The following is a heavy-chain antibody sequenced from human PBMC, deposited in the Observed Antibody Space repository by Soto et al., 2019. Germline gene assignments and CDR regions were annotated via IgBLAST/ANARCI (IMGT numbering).Heavy chain of an antibody. V-gene: IGHV3-7*01. CDR3: ARDLSPRGAYYFDY. D-gene: IGHD3-10*01. CDR1: GFTFSSYW. J-gene: IGHJ4*02. CDR2: IKQDGSEK. Sequence: EVQLVESGGGLVQPGGSLRLSCAASGFTFSSYWMSWVRQAPGKGLEWVANIKQDGSEKYYVDSVKGRFTISRDNAKNSLYLQMNSLRAEDTAVYYCARDLSPRGAYYFDYWGQGTLVTVSS.